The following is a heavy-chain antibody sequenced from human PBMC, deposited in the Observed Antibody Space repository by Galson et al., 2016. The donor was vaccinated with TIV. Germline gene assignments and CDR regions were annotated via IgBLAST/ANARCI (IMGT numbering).Heavy chain of an antibody. D-gene: IGHD2-21*02. V-gene: IGHV3-9*01. CDR3: AKEQSCGGDCYLFDF. Sequence: SLRLSCAASGFTFDDYGMHWVRQPPGKGLEWVSGTTWNSVGIDYADSVKGRFTISRDNAKNSLYLQMNSLRPDDTALYYCAKEQSCGGDCYLFDFWGQGALVTVSS. CDR1: GFTFDDYG. J-gene: IGHJ4*02. CDR2: TTWNSVGI.